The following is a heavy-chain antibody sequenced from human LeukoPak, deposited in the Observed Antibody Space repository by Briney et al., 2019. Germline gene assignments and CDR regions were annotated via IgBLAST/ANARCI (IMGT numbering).Heavy chain of an antibody. CDR1: GFTFSSYE. CDR3: ASQTPRRLPIAVADYFDY. V-gene: IGHV3-21*01. J-gene: IGHJ4*02. D-gene: IGHD6-19*01. Sequence: GGSLRLSCAASGFTFSSYEMNGVRQAPGKGLEWVSFISSSSSYIYYADSMKGRFTISRDNAKNSLYLQMNSLRAEDTAVYYCASQTPRRLPIAVADYFDYWGQGTLVTVSS. CDR2: ISSSSSYI.